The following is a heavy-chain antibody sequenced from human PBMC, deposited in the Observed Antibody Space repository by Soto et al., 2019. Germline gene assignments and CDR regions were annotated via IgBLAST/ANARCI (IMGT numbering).Heavy chain of an antibody. CDR2: IYWNDDK. D-gene: IGHD5-12*01. V-gene: IGHV2-5*01. CDR1: GFSLSTSGVG. J-gene: IGHJ4*02. Sequence: VSGPTLVNPTQTLTLTCTFSGFSLSTSGVGVGWIRQPPGKALEWLALIYWNDDKRYSPSLKSRLTITKDTSKNQVVLTMTNMDPVDTATYYCAQGGTGYEQFASWGQGTLVTVSS. CDR3: AQGGTGYEQFAS.